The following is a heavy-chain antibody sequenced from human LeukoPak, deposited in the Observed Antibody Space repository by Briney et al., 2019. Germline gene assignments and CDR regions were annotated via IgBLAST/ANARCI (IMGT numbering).Heavy chain of an antibody. CDR2: IYYSGST. CDR3: ARDQTGSEGIIDY. CDR1: GGSISSYY. V-gene: IGHV4-59*01. J-gene: IGHJ4*02. D-gene: IGHD3-10*01. Sequence: SETLSLTCTVSGGSISSYYWSWIRQPPGKGLEWIGYIYYSGSTNYSPSLKSRVTISVDTSKNQFSLKLSSVTAADTAVYYCARDQTGSEGIIDYWGQGTLVTVSS.